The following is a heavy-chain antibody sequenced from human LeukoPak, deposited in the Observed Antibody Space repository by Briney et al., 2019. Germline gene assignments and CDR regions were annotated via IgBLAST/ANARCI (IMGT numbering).Heavy chain of an antibody. Sequence: GGSLRLSCAASGFTFSSYWMSWVRQAPGKGLAWVANIKQDGSEKYYVDSVKGRFTISRDNAKKSLYLQMNSLRAEDTAVYYCARTWYSSGWLFDYWGQGTLVTVSS. CDR3: ARTWYSSGWLFDY. D-gene: IGHD6-19*01. V-gene: IGHV3-7*03. CDR1: GFTFSSYW. CDR2: IKQDGSEK. J-gene: IGHJ4*02.